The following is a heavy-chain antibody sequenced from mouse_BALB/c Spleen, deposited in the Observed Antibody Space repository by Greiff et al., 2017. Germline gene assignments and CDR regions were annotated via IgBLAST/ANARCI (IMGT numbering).Heavy chain of an antibody. V-gene: IGHV2-9-2*01. CDR2: IWTGGGT. D-gene: IGHD2-3*01. CDR1: GFSLTSYD. CDR3: GRDGYYVRGAMDY. Sequence: QVQLQQSGPGLVAPSQSLSITCTVSGFSLTSYDISWIRQPPGKGLEWLGVIWTGGGTNYNSAFMSRLSISKDNSKSQVFLKMNSLQTDDTAIYYCGRDGYYVRGAMDYWGQGTSVTVSS. J-gene: IGHJ4*01.